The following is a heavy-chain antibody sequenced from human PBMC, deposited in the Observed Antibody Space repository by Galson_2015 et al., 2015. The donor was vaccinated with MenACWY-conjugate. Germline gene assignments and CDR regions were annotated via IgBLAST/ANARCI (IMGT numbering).Heavy chain of an antibody. CDR1: GFTFNSYG. CDR3: AKEHILTGYSPGTHAFDI. CDR2: ISGSADNT. Sequence: SLRLSCAASGFTFNSYGMSWVRQAPGKGLEWVSTISGSADNTYFADSVKGRFTISRDNSGNTLYLQMNSLRAEDTAVYYCAKEHILTGYSPGTHAFDIWGQGTMVTVSS. D-gene: IGHD3-9*01. V-gene: IGHV3-23*01. J-gene: IGHJ3*02.